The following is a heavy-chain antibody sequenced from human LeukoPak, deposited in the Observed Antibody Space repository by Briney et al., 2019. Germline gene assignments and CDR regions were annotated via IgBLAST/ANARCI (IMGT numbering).Heavy chain of an antibody. CDR3: TTDPAGVTTVTSPNYYFDY. D-gene: IGHD4-17*01. CDR1: GGSISSSNW. CDR2: IGIKALGGTT. Sequence: PSGTLSLTCAVSGGSISSSNWWSWVRQAPGKGLEWVARIGIKALGGTTVYAAPVQGRFSISRDDSKNTLYLQMNSLKTEDTAVYYCTTDPAGVTTVTSPNYYFDYWGQGTLVTVSS. J-gene: IGHJ4*02. V-gene: IGHV3-15*04.